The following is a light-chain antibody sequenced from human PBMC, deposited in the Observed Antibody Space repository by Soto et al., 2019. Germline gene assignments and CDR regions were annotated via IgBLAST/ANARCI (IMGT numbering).Light chain of an antibody. J-gene: IGLJ3*02. CDR1: SSAVAVGGYES. V-gene: IGLV2-14*01. Sequence: QSVLTQPASVSGSPGQSITISCTGASSAVAVGGYESVSWYQPHPGKAPKLLIYDVSYRSSVVATLSSGSNSGNTASLTISVHQAEEEANYYCSSDTSRSTVVFGGGTKLTVL. CDR2: DVS. CDR3: SSDTSRSTVV.